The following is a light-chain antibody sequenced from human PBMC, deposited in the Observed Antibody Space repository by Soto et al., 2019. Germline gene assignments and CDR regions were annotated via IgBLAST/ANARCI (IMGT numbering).Light chain of an antibody. J-gene: IGKJ2*01. CDR2: WAS. CDR1: QSVLYSSNNKNY. Sequence: DIVLTQSPDSLAVSLGERATINCKSSQSVLYSSNNKNYLAWYQHKPGQPPNLLIYWASTRESGVPDRFSGSGSGTDFTLTISSLQAEDVAVYSCQQYFSIPFTFGQGTKLEIK. CDR3: QQYFSIPFT. V-gene: IGKV4-1*01.